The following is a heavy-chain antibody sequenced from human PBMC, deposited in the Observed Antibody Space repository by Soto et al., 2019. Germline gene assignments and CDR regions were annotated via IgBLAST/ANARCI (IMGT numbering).Heavy chain of an antibody. CDR1: GYSFAGYW. CDR2: IDPSDSQT. Sequence: GESLKTSCKGSGYSFAGYWITWVRQKPGKGLEWMGRIDPSDSQTYYSPSFRGHVTISVTKSITTVFLQWSSLRASDTAMYYCARHGPRVYYDNSDYYYYGMDVWGQGTTVTVSS. CDR3: ARHGPRVYYDNSDYYYYGMDV. V-gene: IGHV5-10-1*01. J-gene: IGHJ6*02. D-gene: IGHD3-22*01.